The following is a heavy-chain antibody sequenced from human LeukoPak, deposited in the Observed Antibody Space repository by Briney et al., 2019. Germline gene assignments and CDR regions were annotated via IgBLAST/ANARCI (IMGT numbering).Heavy chain of an antibody. CDR2: MNPNSGNT. Sequence: ASVKVSCKASGYTFTSFDINWVRQATGQGLEWMGWMNPNSGNTGCAQKFQGRVTMTRNTSISTAYMELSSLRSEDTAVYYCARGLLLTIFGVKDAFDIWGQGTMVTVSS. D-gene: IGHD3-3*01. V-gene: IGHV1-8*01. CDR3: ARGLLLTIFGVKDAFDI. J-gene: IGHJ3*02. CDR1: GYTFTSFD.